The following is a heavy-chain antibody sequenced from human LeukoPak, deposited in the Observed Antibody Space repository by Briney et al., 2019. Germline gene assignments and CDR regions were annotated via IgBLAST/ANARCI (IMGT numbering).Heavy chain of an antibody. D-gene: IGHD1-26*01. V-gene: IGHV1-2*02. Sequence: ASVKVSCKASGYTFTGYYIHWVRQAPGQRLEWMGWINPNSGGTNYAQKFQGRVTMTRDTSISTAYMEMSRLTSDDTAVYYCARGAVRVVGYFDYWGQGTLVTVSS. CDR1: GYTFTGYY. CDR2: INPNSGGT. CDR3: ARGAVRVVGYFDY. J-gene: IGHJ4*02.